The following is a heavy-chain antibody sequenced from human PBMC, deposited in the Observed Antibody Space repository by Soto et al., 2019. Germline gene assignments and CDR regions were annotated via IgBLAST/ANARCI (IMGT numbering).Heavy chain of an antibody. V-gene: IGHV1-3*01. D-gene: IGHD2-2*01. J-gene: IGHJ6*02. CDR2: INAGNGNT. CDR3: ARGMKTAVFYGMDV. Sequence: GXSVKVSCKASVYTFTSYAMHWVRQAPGQRLEWMGWINAGNGNTKYSQKFQGRVTITRDTSASTAYMELSSLRSEDTAIYYCARGMKTAVFYGMDVWGQGPTVTVSS. CDR1: VYTFTSYA.